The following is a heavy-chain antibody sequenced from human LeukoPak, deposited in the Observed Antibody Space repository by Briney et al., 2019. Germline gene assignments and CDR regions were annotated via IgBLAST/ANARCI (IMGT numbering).Heavy chain of an antibody. CDR1: GGSISSSSYY. CDR3: ARDGAYYDYVWGSYRPNWFDP. D-gene: IGHD3-16*02. V-gene: IGHV4-39*07. Sequence: SETLSLTCTVSGGSISSSSYYWGWIRQPPGKGLEWIGSIHYSGSTNYNPSLKSRVTISVDTSKNQCSLRLSSVTAADTAVYYCARDGAYYDYVWGSYRPNWFDPWGQGTLVTVSS. J-gene: IGHJ5*02. CDR2: IHYSGST.